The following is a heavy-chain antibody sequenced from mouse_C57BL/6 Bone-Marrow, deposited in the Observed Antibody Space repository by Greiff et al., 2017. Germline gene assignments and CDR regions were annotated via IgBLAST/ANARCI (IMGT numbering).Heavy chain of an antibody. V-gene: IGHV1-64*01. Sequence: VQLQQPGAELVKPGASVKLSCKASGYTFTSYWMHWVKQRPGQGLEWIGMIHPNSGSTNYNEKFKSKATLTVDKSSSTAYMQLSSLTSEDSAVYYCASPYDCGRSCALCAYWRQGTLVSVSA. D-gene: IGHD2-13*01. CDR2: IHPNSGST. CDR1: GYTFTSYW. J-gene: IGHJ3*01. CDR3: ASPYDCGRSCALCAY.